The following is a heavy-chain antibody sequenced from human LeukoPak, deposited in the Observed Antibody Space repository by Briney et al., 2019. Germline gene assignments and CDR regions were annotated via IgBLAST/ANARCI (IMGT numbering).Heavy chain of an antibody. D-gene: IGHD3-22*01. CDR2: ISGSGGST. J-gene: IGHJ4*02. V-gene: IGHV3-23*01. CDR3: AKDPQASHDSSGYLDY. CDR1: GFTFSSYA. Sequence: GGSLRLSCAASGFTFSSYAMSWVRQAPGKGLERVSAISGSGGSTYYADSVKGRFTISRDNSKNTLYLQMNSLRAEDTAVYYCAKDPQASHDSSGYLDYWGQGTLVTVSS.